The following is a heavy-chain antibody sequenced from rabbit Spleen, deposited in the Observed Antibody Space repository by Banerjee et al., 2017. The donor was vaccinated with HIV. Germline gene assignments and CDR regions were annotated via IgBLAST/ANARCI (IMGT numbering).Heavy chain of an antibody. J-gene: IGHJ4*01. CDR1: GFSFSSDYY. CDR2: IDAGYRGNT. Sequence: QSLEESGGDLVQPEGSLTLSCTASGFSFSSDYYMCWVRQAPGKGLEWIACIDAGYRGNTYYASWARGRFTVSKTSSTTVTLRMTSLTAADTATYFCARDGSGWGANFNLWGPGTLVTVS. D-gene: IGHD4-1*01. V-gene: IGHV1S40*01. CDR3: ARDGSGWGANFNL.